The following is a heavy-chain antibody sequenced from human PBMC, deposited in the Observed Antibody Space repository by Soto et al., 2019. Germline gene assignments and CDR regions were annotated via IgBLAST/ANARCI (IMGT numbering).Heavy chain of an antibody. Sequence: PGESLKISCKGSGYSFTSYWIGWVRQMPGKGLEWMGIIYPGDSDTRYSPSFQGQVTISADKSISTAYLQWSSLKASDTAMYYCARPASMITFGGVIVIGPDYFDYWGQGTLVTVSS. CDR3: ARPASMITFGGVIVIGPDYFDY. CDR2: IYPGDSDT. CDR1: GYSFTSYW. D-gene: IGHD3-16*02. J-gene: IGHJ4*02. V-gene: IGHV5-51*01.